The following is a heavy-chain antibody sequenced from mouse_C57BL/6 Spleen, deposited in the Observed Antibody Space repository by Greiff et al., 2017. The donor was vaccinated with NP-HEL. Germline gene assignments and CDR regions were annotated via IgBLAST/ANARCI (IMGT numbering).Heavy chain of an antibody. CDR1: GYTFTRYW. D-gene: IGHD2-1*01. J-gene: IGHJ4*01. Sequence: VQLQQSGAELVKPGASVKMSCTASGYTFTRYWITWVKQRPGPGLEWIGDIYPGSGSTHYNEQFKSKATLTVDTSSSTAYMQLSSLTSEDSAVYYCARGGGNYGFNYYAMDDWGQGTSVTVSS. CDR2: IYPGSGST. V-gene: IGHV1-55*01. CDR3: ARGGGNYGFNYYAMDD.